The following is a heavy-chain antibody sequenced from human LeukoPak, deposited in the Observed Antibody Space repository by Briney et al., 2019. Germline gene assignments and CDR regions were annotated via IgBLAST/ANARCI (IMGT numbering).Heavy chain of an antibody. Sequence: PGGSLRLSCAASGFTFSNAWMSWVRQAPGKGREGVGRIKSKTDGGTTDYAAPVKGRFTISRDDSKNTLYLQMNSLKTEDTAVYYCTTDPTGDGRDYWGQGTLVTVSS. CDR1: GFTFSNAW. CDR3: TTDPTGDGRDY. D-gene: IGHD7-27*01. V-gene: IGHV3-15*01. CDR2: IKSKTDGGTT. J-gene: IGHJ4*02.